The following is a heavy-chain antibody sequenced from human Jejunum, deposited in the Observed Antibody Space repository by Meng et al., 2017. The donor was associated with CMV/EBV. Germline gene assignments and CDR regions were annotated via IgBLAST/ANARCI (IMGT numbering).Heavy chain of an antibody. V-gene: IGHV1-69*08. Sequence: QVLLVQSGAEGKKPGSSVKVSCKASGGTFSSYTISWVRQAPGQGLEWMGRIIPILGIANYAQKFQGRVTITADKSTSTAYMELSSLRSEDTAVYYCARDEGGWLTAPDYWGQGTLVTASS. CDR2: IIPILGIA. CDR1: GGTFSSYT. CDR3: ARDEGGWLTAPDY. D-gene: IGHD5-24*01. J-gene: IGHJ4*02.